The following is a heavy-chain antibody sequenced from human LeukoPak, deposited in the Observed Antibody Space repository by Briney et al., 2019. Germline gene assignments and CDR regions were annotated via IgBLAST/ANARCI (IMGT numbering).Heavy chain of an antibody. D-gene: IGHD5-12*01. Sequence: GEALKISCKGSGYSFTSYWIGWVRQMPGKGLEWMGIIYPGDSDTRYSPSFQGQVTISADKSISTAYLQWSSLKASDTAMDYCARPGYSGYDWWSGGFDIWGQGTMVTVSS. V-gene: IGHV5-51*01. J-gene: IGHJ3*02. CDR1: GYSFTSYW. CDR3: ARPGYSGYDWWSGGFDI. CDR2: IYPGDSDT.